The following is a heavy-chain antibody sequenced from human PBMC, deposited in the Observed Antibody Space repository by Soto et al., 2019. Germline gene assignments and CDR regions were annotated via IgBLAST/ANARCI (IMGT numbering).Heavy chain of an antibody. CDR2: IYYDGNT. J-gene: IGHJ4*02. CDR3: ATYDSGGKFDF. Sequence: SETLSLTCTVSGDSITSSSYYWGWIRQPPGKGLECIGNIYYDGNTNYNPSLKGRVSISLDTSKNQFSLRLTSVTAADTAVYYCATYDSGGKFDFWGLGTLVTLSS. D-gene: IGHD3-22*01. V-gene: IGHV4-39*07. CDR1: GDSITSSSYY.